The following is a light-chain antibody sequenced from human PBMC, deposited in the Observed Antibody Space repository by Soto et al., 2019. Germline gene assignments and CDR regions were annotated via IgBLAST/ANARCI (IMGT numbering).Light chain of an antibody. CDR3: SSYSTSVPYV. CDR1: SSDIGTYNF. Sequence: QSGLTQPASVSGSPGQSITISCTGTSSDIGTYNFVSWYQHHPDKAPKLIIYEVSNRPSGISRSFSGSKSGNTASLTISGLQAEDEADYFCSSYSTSVPYVFGTGTKVTV. V-gene: IGLV2-14*01. CDR2: EVS. J-gene: IGLJ1*01.